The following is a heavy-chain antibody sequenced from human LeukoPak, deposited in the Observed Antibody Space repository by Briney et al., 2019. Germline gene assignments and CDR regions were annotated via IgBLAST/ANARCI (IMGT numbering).Heavy chain of an antibody. CDR1: GYTFTSYA. J-gene: IGHJ4*02. CDR3: AREGADCSSTSCPARLSDY. Sequence: ASVKVSCKASGYTFTSYAMHWVRQAPGQRLEWMGWINAGNGNTKYSQKFQGRVTITRDASASTAYMELSSLRSEDTAVYYCAREGADCSSTSCPARLSDYWGQGTLVTVSS. V-gene: IGHV1-3*01. D-gene: IGHD2-2*01. CDR2: INAGNGNT.